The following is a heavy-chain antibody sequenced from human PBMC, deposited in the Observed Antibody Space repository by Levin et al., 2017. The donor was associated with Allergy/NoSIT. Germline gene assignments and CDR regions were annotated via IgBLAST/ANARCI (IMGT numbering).Heavy chain of an antibody. CDR1: GFTFSSYG. V-gene: IGHV3-30*18. Sequence: GGSLRLSCAASGFTFSSYGMHWVRQAPGKGLEWMAVISYDGSHKYYADSVKGRFTISRDNSKNTLYLQMNSLRAEDTAVYYCAKDLLITFGGVIAPGSDYWGQGTLVTVSS. J-gene: IGHJ4*02. D-gene: IGHD3-16*02. CDR3: AKDLLITFGGVIAPGSDY. CDR2: ISYDGSHK.